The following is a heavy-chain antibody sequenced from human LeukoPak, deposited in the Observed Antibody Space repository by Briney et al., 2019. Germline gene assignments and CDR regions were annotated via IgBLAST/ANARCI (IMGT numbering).Heavy chain of an antibody. CDR3: ATDTFEY. CDR1: GYTLTEVS. Sequence: GASVRVSCTVSGYTLTEVSMHWVRQAPGKGLEWMGGYNPEDGERTYAQKFQGRLTMTEDTSADTAYMELSSLRSEDPAVYYCATDTFEYWGQGTQVTVSS. CDR2: YNPEDGER. V-gene: IGHV1-24*01. J-gene: IGHJ4*02.